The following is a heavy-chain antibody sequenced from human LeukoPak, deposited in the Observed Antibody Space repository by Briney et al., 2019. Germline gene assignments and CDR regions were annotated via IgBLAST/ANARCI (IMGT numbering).Heavy chain of an antibody. CDR2: ISGSGGST. Sequence: GGSLRLSCVASGFTFSSYAMSWVRQAPGKGLEWVSAISGSGGSTYYADSVKGRFTISRDNSKNTLYLQMNSLRAEDTAVYYCAKGVVVPAAISAFDYWGQGTLVTVSS. D-gene: IGHD2-2*01. J-gene: IGHJ4*02. CDR3: AKGVVVPAAISAFDY. V-gene: IGHV3-23*01. CDR1: GFTFSSYA.